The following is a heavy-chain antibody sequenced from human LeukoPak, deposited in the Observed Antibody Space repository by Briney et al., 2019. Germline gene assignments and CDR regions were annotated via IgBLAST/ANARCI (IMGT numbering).Heavy chain of an antibody. V-gene: IGHV4-38-2*01. CDR3: ARPRGDYGFRWFDP. CDR2: IYHSGST. Sequence: PSETLSLTCAVSGYSISSGYYWGWIRQPPGKGLEWIGSIYHSGSTYYNPSLKSRVTISVDTSKNQFSLKLGSVTAADTAVYYCARPRGDYGFRWFDPWGQGTLVTVSS. J-gene: IGHJ5*02. D-gene: IGHD4-17*01. CDR1: GYSISSGYY.